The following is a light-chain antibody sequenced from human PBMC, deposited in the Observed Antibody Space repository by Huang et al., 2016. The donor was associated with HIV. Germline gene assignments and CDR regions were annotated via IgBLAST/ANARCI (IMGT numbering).Light chain of an antibody. CDR1: RSVSTN. V-gene: IGKV3-15*01. CDR2: ESS. J-gene: IGKJ4*01. CDR3: HQYNNWLLS. Sequence: EIVMTQSPATLSVSPGERVTLSCRANRSVSTNLSWYQQRPGQAPRLLIYESSTRAPGIPARFSGSGSGTDFSLTISSLQSEDFALYYCHQYNNWLLSFGGGTRVDI.